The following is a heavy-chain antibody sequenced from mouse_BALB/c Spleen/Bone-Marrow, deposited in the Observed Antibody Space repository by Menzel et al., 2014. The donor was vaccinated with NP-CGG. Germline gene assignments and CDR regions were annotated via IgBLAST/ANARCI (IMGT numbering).Heavy chain of an antibody. CDR3: PIGDFRY. Sequence: VQLQQSGAELVKPGASVKLSCKAYGYTFTTYWMHWVKLRPGQGFGWIGELNPSNGGTNYNEKFKRKATLTVDKSSSTAYMKISSCTSEDSSVYNTPIGDFRYWSQGATRTIST. V-gene: IGHV1S16*01. CDR1: GYTFTTYW. CDR2: LNPSNGGT. J-gene: IGHJ2*01.